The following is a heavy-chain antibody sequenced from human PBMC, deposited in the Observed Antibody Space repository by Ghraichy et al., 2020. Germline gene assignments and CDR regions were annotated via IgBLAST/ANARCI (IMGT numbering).Heavy chain of an antibody. Sequence: GGSLRLSCAASGFTFSSYAMSWVRQAPGKGLEWVSAMSGSGGSTYYADSVKGRLTSSRDNSKNTLYLQMNSLRAEDTAVYYCAKDSGSMPYYFDYWGQGTLVTVSS. CDR1: GFTFSSYA. CDR3: AKDSGSMPYYFDY. V-gene: IGHV3-23*01. CDR2: MSGSGGST. J-gene: IGHJ4*02. D-gene: IGHD3-10*01.